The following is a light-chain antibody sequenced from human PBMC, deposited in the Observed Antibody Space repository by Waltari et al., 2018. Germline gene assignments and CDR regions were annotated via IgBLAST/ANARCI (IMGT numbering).Light chain of an antibody. Sequence: LSCGASQSVSRALAWYQQKPGQAPRLLIYGGTRATGIPDRFSGSGSGTDFGLTISRLEPEDFAVYYCQHYVRLPATFGQGTKVEIK. CDR2: GGT. V-gene: IGKV3-20*01. CDR1: QSVSRA. CDR3: QHYVRLPAT. J-gene: IGKJ1*01.